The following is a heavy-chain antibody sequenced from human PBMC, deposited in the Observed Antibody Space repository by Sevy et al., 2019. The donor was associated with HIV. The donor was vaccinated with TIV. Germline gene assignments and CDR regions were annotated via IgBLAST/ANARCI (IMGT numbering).Heavy chain of an antibody. J-gene: IGHJ5*02. CDR1: GFTFSSYW. V-gene: IGHV3-7*01. CDR2: INQDGSEK. Sequence: GGSLRLSCGASGFTFSSYWMSWVRQAPGKGLEWVANINQDGSEKDYVDSVKGGFTISRDNVKNSLFLQMNSLRTEDTAVYYCARKKYYYDSSTNGWFDPWGQGTLVTVSS. CDR3: ARKKYYYDSSTNGWFDP. D-gene: IGHD3-22*01.